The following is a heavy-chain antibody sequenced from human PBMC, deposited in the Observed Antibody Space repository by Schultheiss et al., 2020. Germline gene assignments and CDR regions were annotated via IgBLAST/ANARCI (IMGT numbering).Heavy chain of an antibody. V-gene: IGHV4-61*02. D-gene: IGHD3-10*01. J-gene: IGHJ4*02. CDR2: IYTSGST. Sequence: SETLSLTCTVSGGSISSGSYYWSWIRQPAGKGLEWIGRIYTSGSTNYNPSLKSRVTISVDTSKSQFSLRLSSVTAADTAVYYCARRGYYGSGRSFDYWGQGTLVTVSS. CDR3: ARRGYYGSGRSFDY. CDR1: GGSISSGSYY.